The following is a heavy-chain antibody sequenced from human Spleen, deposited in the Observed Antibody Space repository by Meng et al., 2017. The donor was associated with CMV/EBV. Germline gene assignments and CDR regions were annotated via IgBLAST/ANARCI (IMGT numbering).Heavy chain of an antibody. CDR2: ISAYNGNT. CDR3: ARAKGGYDFWSY. J-gene: IGHJ4*02. CDR1: GGTFKNNG. Sequence: ASVKVSCKASGGTFKNNGITWVRRAPGQGLEWMGWISAYNGNTNYAQKLQGRVTMTTDTSTSTAYMELRSLRSDDTAVYYCARAKGGYDFWSYWGQGTLVTVSS. V-gene: IGHV1-18*01. D-gene: IGHD3-3*01.